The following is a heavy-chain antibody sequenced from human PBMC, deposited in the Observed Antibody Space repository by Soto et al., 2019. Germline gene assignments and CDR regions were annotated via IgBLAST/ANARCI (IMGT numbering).Heavy chain of an antibody. CDR1: GGSISSSSYY. V-gene: IGHV4-39*01. CDR2: IYYSGRT. J-gene: IGHJ4*02. Sequence: QLQLQESGPGLVKPSETLSLTCTVSGGSISSSSYYWGWIHQPPGKGLEWIGSIYYSGRTYSNPSLKSRVTMPVDTSKNQFSLKLSSVTAADTAVYYCARRSSGSYFDYWGQGTLVTVSS. D-gene: IGHD1-26*01. CDR3: ARRSSGSYFDY.